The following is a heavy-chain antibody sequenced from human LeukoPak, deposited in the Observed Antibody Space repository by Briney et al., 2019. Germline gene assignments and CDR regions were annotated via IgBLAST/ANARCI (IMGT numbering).Heavy chain of an antibody. J-gene: IGHJ4*02. V-gene: IGHV3-11*04. D-gene: IGHD2/OR15-2a*01. Sequence: PGGSLRLSCAASGFTFSDYYMSWIRQAPGKGLEWLSYISSRGNTIYYADSVKGRFTISRDNAKNSLYLQMSSLRAEDTAVYYCARELWRFDYWSQGTLVTVSS. CDR3: ARELWRFDY. CDR2: ISSRGNTI. CDR1: GFTFSDYY.